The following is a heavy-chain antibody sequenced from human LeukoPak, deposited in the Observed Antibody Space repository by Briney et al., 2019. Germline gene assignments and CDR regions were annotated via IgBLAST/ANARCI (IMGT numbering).Heavy chain of an antibody. V-gene: IGHV1-3*01. Sequence: ASVKVSCKASGYTFTSYAMHWVRQAPGQRLEWMGWINAGNGNTKYSQKFQGRVTIARDTSASTAYMELSSLRSEDTAVYYCARASLVPRYLIDYWGQGTLVTVSS. D-gene: IGHD6-13*01. CDR1: GYTFTSYA. J-gene: IGHJ4*02. CDR3: ARASLVPRYLIDY. CDR2: INAGNGNT.